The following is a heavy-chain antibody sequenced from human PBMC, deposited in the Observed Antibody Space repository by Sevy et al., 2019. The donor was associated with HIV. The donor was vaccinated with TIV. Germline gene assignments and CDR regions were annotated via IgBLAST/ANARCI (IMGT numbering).Heavy chain of an antibody. CDR1: GFTFSSYS. V-gene: IGHV3-21*01. CDR2: ISSSSSYI. Sequence: GGSLRLSCAASGFTFSSYSMNWVRQAPGKGLEWVSSISSSSSYIYYADSVKGRFTISRDNAKNSLYLQMNSLRAEDTAVYYCARLRLDCSGGSCYSDYYYYYGMDVWGQWTTVTVSS. CDR3: ARLRLDCSGGSCYSDYYYYYGMDV. D-gene: IGHD2-15*01. J-gene: IGHJ6*02.